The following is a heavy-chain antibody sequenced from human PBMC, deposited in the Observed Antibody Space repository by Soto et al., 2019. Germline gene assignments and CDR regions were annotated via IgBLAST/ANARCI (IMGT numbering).Heavy chain of an antibody. D-gene: IGHD1-1*01. CDR1: GLIFSDVW. CDR2: IKTKPDDGTI. J-gene: IGHJ4*02. V-gene: IGHV3-15*01. CDR3: ATSTLGVDF. Sequence: PGGSLRLSCAASGLIFSDVWMTWVRQAPGKGLEWVGRIKTKPDDGTIDYAAPVRGRFTISRDDSKNTLYLQMTSLTPDDTGVYYCATSTLGVDFWGPGTLLTVSS.